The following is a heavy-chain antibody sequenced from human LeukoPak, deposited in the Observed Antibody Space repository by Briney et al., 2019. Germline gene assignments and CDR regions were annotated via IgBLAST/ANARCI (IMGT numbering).Heavy chain of an antibody. CDR2: ISYDGSNK. D-gene: IGHD3-10*01. V-gene: IGHV3-30-3*01. CDR3: ARFGEPIDY. CDR1: GFTFSSYA. J-gene: IGHJ4*02. Sequence: PGGSLRLSCAASGFTFSSYAMHWVRQAPGKGLEWVAVISYDGSNKYYADSVKGRFTISRDNSKNTLYLQMNSLRAEGTAVYYCARFGEPIDYWGQGTLVTVSS.